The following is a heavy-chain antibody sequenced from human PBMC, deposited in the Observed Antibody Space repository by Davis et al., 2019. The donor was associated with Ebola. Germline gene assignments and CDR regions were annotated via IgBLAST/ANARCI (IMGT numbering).Heavy chain of an antibody. V-gene: IGHV6-1*01. D-gene: IGHD5-12*01. CDR2: TYYNSKWYN. Sequence: HSQTLSLTCAISGDSVSSGGWNWIRQSPSRGLEWLGRTYYNSKWYNDYAVSVKSRITINPDTSKNQFSLQLNSVTPEDTALYYCARGWLRTGLDYWGQGAPVTVSS. CDR1: GDSVSSGG. J-gene: IGHJ4*02. CDR3: ARGWLRTGLDY.